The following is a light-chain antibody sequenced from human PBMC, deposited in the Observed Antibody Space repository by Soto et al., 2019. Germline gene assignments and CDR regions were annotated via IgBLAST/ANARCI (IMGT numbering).Light chain of an antibody. CDR2: WAS. J-gene: IGKJ1*01. V-gene: IGKV4-1*01. CDR3: QQYYSTPQT. CDR1: QSVLYSSNNKNY. Sequence: DIVMTQSPDSLAVSLGERATINCKSSQSVLYSSNNKNYLAWYQQKPGQPPKLLISWASTREVGVPDRFSGSGSGTDFTLTINTLQAEDVAVYYCQQYYSTPQTFGQGTKVEIK.